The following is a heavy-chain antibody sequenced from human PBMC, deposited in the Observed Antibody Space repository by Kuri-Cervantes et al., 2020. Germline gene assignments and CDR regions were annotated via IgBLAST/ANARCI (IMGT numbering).Heavy chain of an antibody. CDR3: VKGRHSYWTSSINY. CDR2: ISWNSANI. CDR1: GFTFSGSA. Sequence: GGSLRLSCSASGFTFSGSAMSWVRQAPGKGLEWVSGISWNSANIGYADSVKGRFTISRDNAKNFLYLQMNSLRVEDTALYYCVKGRHSYWTSSINYWGQGTLVTVSS. V-gene: IGHV3-9*01. D-gene: IGHD5/OR15-5a*01. J-gene: IGHJ4*02.